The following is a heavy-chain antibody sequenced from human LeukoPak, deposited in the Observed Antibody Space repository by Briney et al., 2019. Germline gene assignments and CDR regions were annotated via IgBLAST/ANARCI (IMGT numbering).Heavy chain of an antibody. CDR3: AREGGPYRPLDY. Sequence: SETLSLTCGVSGGSITNTDYWTWVRQPPGKGLEWIGEVNLQGSTNYNPSLMGRVAIAVDTSENHISLQLTSVTAADTAVYYCAREGGPYRPLDYSGQGTLVTVSS. CDR2: VNLQGST. CDR1: GGSITNTDY. J-gene: IGHJ4*02. V-gene: IGHV4-4*02.